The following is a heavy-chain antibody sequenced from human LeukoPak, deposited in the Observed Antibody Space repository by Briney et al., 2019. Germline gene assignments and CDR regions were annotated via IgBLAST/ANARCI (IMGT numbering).Heavy chain of an antibody. D-gene: IGHD3-3*01. Sequence: SQTLSLTCTVSGGSISSGGYYWSWIRQHPGKGLEWIGYIYYSGSTYYNPSLKSRVTISVDTSKNQFSLKLSSVTAADTAVYYCARGRLRFFRGSPLDYWGQGTLVTVSS. CDR2: IYYSGST. V-gene: IGHV4-31*03. J-gene: IGHJ4*02. CDR3: ARGRLRFFRGSPLDY. CDR1: GGSISSGGYY.